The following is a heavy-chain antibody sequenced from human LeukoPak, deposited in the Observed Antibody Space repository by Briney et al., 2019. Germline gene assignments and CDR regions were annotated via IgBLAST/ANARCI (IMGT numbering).Heavy chain of an antibody. CDR3: ARGAGPLFDP. CDR1: GFTFSDYT. Sequence: GGSLRLSCAASGFTFSDYTMNWVRQAPGKGLEWISYISDSGGTIHYADSVKGRFTISRDNAKNSLYLQTNSLRAEDTAVYYCARGAGPLFDPWGQGTLVTVSS. CDR2: ISDSGGTI. V-gene: IGHV3-11*01. J-gene: IGHJ5*02.